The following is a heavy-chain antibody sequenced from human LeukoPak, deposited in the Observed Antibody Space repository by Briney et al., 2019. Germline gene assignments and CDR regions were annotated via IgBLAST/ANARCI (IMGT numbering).Heavy chain of an antibody. J-gene: IGHJ3*02. Sequence: PSETLSLTCTVSDGSIRSHYWSWIRQPPGKGLEWIGYIYYSGGTNYNPSLKSRVTMSVDTSKNQFSLKLSSVTAADTAVYYCASNSYSSSWNPFDIWGQGTMVTVSS. CDR1: DGSIRSHY. CDR3: ASNSYSSSWNPFDI. D-gene: IGHD6-13*01. CDR2: IYYSGGT. V-gene: IGHV4-59*11.